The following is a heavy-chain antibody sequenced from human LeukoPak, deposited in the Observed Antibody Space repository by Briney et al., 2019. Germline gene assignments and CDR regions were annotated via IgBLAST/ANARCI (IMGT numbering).Heavy chain of an antibody. Sequence: ASVKVSCKASGYTFTNYVMHWVRQAPGQRLEWMGWINAGNGNTMYSQKFQGRVTITRDTTATTGYMELSSLRSEDTAVYYCARGRLGGHFNWMPSPPDYWGQGTLVTVSS. D-gene: IGHD3-9*01. CDR3: ARGRLGGHFNWMPSPPDY. CDR2: INAGNGNT. V-gene: IGHV1-3*01. CDR1: GYTFTNYV. J-gene: IGHJ4*02.